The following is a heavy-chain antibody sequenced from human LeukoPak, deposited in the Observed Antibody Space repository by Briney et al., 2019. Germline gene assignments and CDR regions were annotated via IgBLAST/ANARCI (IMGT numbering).Heavy chain of an antibody. CDR2: ISAYSGNT. J-gene: IGHJ5*02. D-gene: IGHD5-24*01. CDR1: GYAFTSYG. CDR3: ARDLDGYNLGWFDP. Sequence: ASVKVSCKASGYAFTSYGISWVRQAPGQGLEWMGWISAYSGNTNYAQKLQGRVTMTTDTSTSTAYMELRSLRSDDTAVYYCARDLDGYNLGWFDPWGQGTLVTVSS. V-gene: IGHV1-18*01.